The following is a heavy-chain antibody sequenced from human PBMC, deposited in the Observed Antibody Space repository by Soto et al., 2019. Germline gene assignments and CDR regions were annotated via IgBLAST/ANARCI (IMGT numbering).Heavy chain of an antibody. CDR3: ATGHYYDNWFDP. CDR2: IYTSGKT. CDR1: GDPISNYY. J-gene: IGHJ5*02. V-gene: IGHV4-4*07. D-gene: IGHD3-3*01. Sequence: SETLSLTCTVSGDPISNYYWNWIRQRAGKGLEWIGRIYTSGKTDYNPSLKSRVSMSVDTSKKQFSLRLSSVTAADTAVYYCATGHYYDNWFDPWGPGILVTVSS.